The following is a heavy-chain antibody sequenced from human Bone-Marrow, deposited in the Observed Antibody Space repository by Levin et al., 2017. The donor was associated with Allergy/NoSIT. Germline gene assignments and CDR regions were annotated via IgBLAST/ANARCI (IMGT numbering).Heavy chain of an antibody. V-gene: IGHV3-23*01. CDR1: GFSFSDYA. CDR3: ARAGHGDYSWYFDL. J-gene: IGHJ2*01. D-gene: IGHD2-21*02. CDR2: ISGSGGRT. Sequence: PGGSLRLSCVVSGFSFSDYAMTWVRQAPGKGLEGLSGISGSGGRTYYADSVKGRFTISRDNSKSTLYLQMSSLTADDTAVYYCARAGHGDYSWYFDLWGRGTRVTVSS.